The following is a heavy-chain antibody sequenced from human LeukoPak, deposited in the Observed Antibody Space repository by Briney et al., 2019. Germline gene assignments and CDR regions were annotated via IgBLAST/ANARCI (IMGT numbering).Heavy chain of an antibody. J-gene: IGHJ4*02. V-gene: IGHV4-30-4*08. CDR1: GGSISSGDYY. CDR2: IYYSGGT. Sequence: SETLSLTCTVSGGSISSGDYYWSWIRQPPGKGLEWIGYIYYSGGTYYNPSLKSRVTISVDTSKNQFSLKLSSVTAADTAVYYCARSGYGACFDYWGQGTLVTVSS. D-gene: IGHD5-12*01. CDR3: ARSGYGACFDY.